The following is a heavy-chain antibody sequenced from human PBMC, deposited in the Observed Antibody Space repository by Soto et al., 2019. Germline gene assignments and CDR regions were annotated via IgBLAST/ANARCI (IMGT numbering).Heavy chain of an antibody. D-gene: IGHD3-16*01. J-gene: IGHJ4*02. CDR3: ARLGKYVVDY. CDR1: GYXFTSYL. V-gene: IGHV5-51*01. CDR2: IYPGDSDT. Sequence: EXLKISCKCSGYXFTSYLLVWVRQMPGKGLEWMGIIYPGDSDTRYSPYFQGQVTISADKSISTAYMKWRSLKASDTAMYYCARLGKYVVDYWGQGTLGTVSS.